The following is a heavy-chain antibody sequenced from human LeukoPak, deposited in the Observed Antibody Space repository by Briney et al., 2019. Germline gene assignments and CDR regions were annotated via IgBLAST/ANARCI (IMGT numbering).Heavy chain of an antibody. V-gene: IGHV1-18*01. Sequence: WASVKVSCKASGYTFTSYGISWVRQAPGQGLEWMEWISAYNGNTNYAQKLQGRVTMTTDTSTSTAYMELRSLRSDDTAVYYCARVGYSNYFYYYYYMDVWGKGTTVTVSS. CDR2: ISAYNGNT. CDR3: ARVGYSNYFYYYYYMDV. D-gene: IGHD4-11*01. CDR1: GYTFTSYG. J-gene: IGHJ6*03.